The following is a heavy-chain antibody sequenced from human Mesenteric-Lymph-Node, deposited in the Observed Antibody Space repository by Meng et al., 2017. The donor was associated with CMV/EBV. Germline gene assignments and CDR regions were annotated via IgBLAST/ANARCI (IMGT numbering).Heavy chain of an antibody. CDR1: GFTFITCA. D-gene: IGHD2-2*01. J-gene: IGHJ6*02. CDR3: AKYPAYYYYGMDV. Sequence: GGSLRLSCTASGFTFITCAMNWVRQDPGKGLQWVAVISGSGGTTYYADSVKGRFTISRDNAKNTLYLQMNSLRAEDTAVYYCAKYPAYYYYGMDVWGQGTTVTVSS. CDR2: ISGSGGTT. V-gene: IGHV3-23*01.